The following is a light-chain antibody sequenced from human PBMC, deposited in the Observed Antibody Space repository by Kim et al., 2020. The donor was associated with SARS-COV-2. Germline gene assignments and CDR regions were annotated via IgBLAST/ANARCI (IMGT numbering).Light chain of an antibody. CDR2: AAS. CDR3: QQSYSTPFT. Sequence: DIQMTQSPSSLSAPVGDRVTITCRASQSISSYLNWYQQKPGKAPKLLIYAASSLQSGVPSRFSGSGPGTDFTLTISSLQPEDFATYYCQQSYSTPFTFGGGTKVDIK. CDR1: QSISSY. J-gene: IGKJ4*01. V-gene: IGKV1-39*01.